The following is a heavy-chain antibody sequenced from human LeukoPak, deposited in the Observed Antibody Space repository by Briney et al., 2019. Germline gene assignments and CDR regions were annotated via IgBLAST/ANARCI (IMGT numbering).Heavy chain of an antibody. CDR3: VRGSGWPYYYYMDV. Sequence: SVKVSCKASGGTFSSYAISWVRQALGQGLEWMGGIIPIFGTANSAQKFQGRVTITADESTSTAYMELSSLRSEDTAVYYCVRGSGWPYYYYMDVWGKGTTVTVSS. V-gene: IGHV1-69*13. D-gene: IGHD6-19*01. J-gene: IGHJ6*03. CDR1: GGTFSSYA. CDR2: IIPIFGTA.